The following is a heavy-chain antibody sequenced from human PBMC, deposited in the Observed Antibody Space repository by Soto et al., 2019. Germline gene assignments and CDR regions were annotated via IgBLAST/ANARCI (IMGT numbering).Heavy chain of an antibody. J-gene: IGHJ4*02. V-gene: IGHV3-23*01. CDR1: GFTFSSYA. CDR2: ISGSGGST. Sequence: EVQLLESGGGLVQPGGSLRLSCAASGFTFSSYAMSWVRQAPGKGLEWVSAISGSGGSTYYADSVKGRFTISRDNSKNTVYLKMNSLRAEDTAVYYCAKIRYFDWLFPFWGQGTLVTVSS. D-gene: IGHD3-9*01. CDR3: AKIRYFDWLFPF.